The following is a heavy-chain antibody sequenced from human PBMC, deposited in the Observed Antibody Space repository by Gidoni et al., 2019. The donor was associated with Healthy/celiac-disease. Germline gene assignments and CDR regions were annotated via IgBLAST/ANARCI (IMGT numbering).Heavy chain of an antibody. CDR2: ISYDGSNK. D-gene: IGHD2-2*01. J-gene: IGHJ6*02. CDR3: ARDLRDIVVVPAARYYYYGMDV. V-gene: IGHV3-30-3*01. CDR1: GFTFSSYA. Sequence: QVQLVESGGGVVQPGRSLRLSCAASGFTFSSYAMHWVRQAPGKGLEWVAVISYDGSNKYYADSVKGRFTISRDNSKNTLYLQMNSLRAEDTAVYYCARDLRDIVVVPAARYYYYGMDVWGQGTTVTVSS.